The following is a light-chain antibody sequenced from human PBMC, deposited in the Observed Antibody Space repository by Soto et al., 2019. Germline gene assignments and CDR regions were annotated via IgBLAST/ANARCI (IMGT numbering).Light chain of an antibody. CDR2: GAS. CDR1: QSVSSN. Sequence: EIVMTQSPATLSVSPGERATLSCRASQSVSSNLAWYQQKPGQAPRLLIYGASTRATGIPARFSGSGSGTEFPLTISSLPSEDFAVYYCQQYNTWPRTFGPGTKVAIK. CDR3: QQYNTWPRT. J-gene: IGKJ3*01. V-gene: IGKV3-15*01.